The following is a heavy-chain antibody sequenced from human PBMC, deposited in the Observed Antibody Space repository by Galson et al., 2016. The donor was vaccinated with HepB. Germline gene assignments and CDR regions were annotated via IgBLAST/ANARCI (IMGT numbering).Heavy chain of an antibody. CDR1: GTTFTNHA. CDR3: ATRDPWVGEVFAY. J-gene: IGHJ4*02. V-gene: IGHV3-23*01. D-gene: IGHD3-10*01. CDR2: ISGLGSST. Sequence: SLRLSCAVSGTTFTNHALSWVRQTPGKGLEWVAGISGLGSSTSYIDSVKGRFTVSRDNSKNTLSLQMNTLTVEDTAVYYCATRDPWVGEVFAYWGPGTLVTVSS.